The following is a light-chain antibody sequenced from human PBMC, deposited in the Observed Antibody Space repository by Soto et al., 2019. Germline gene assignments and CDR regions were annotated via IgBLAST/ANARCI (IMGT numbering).Light chain of an antibody. V-gene: IGKV3-15*01. CDR1: QSVSSN. Sequence: EMMMTQSPATLSVSPGERATLSCRASQSVSSNLAWYQQTPGQAPRLLIYGASTRATGIPARFSGSGSGTEFTLTISSLQSEDFAIYYCQQYNNWPPWTFGQGTKVDIK. CDR2: GAS. J-gene: IGKJ1*01. CDR3: QQYNNWPPWT.